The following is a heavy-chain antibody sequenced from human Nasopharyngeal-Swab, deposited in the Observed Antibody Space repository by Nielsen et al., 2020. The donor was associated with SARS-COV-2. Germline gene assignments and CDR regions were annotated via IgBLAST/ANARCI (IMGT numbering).Heavy chain of an antibody. Sequence: ASVKVSCKASGYIFTSYGISWVRQAPGQGLEWMGWISAYNGNTNYAQKLQGRVTMTTDTSTSTAYMELRSLRSDDTAVYYCARDLVDGDYAHYYYYGMDVWGQGTTVTVSS. D-gene: IGHD4-17*01. CDR2: ISAYNGNT. CDR1: GYIFTSYG. J-gene: IGHJ6*02. V-gene: IGHV1-18*01. CDR3: ARDLVDGDYAHYYYYGMDV.